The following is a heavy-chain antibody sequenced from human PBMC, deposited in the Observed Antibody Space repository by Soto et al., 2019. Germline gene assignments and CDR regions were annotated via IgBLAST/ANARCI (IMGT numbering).Heavy chain of an antibody. D-gene: IGHD2-15*01. Sequence: SETLSLTCAVYGGSFSGYYWSWIRQPPGKGLGWIGEINHSGSTNYNPSLKSRVTISVDTSKNQFSLKLSSVTAADTAVYYCAREGYCSGGSCYYYGMDVWGQGTTVTVSS. CDR1: GGSFSGYY. CDR2: INHSGST. V-gene: IGHV4-34*01. CDR3: AREGYCSGGSCYYYGMDV. J-gene: IGHJ6*02.